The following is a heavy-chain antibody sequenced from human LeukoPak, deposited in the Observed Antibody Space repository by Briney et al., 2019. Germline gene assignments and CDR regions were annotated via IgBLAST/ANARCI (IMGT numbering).Heavy chain of an antibody. V-gene: IGHV4-34*01. J-gene: IGHJ5*02. CDR2: INHSGST. CDR1: GGSFSGYY. D-gene: IGHD6-13*01. CDR3: ARHSAGDRWYSSSWYDP. Sequence: SETLSLTCAVYGGSFSGYYWSWIRQPPGKGLEWIGEINHSGSTNYNPSLKSRVTISVDTSKNQFSLKLSSVTAADTAVYYCARHSAGDRWYSSSWYDPWGQGTLVTVSS.